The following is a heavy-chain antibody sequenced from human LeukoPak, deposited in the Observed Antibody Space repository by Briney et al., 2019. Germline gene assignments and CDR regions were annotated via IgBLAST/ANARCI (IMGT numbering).Heavy chain of an antibody. D-gene: IGHD4-23*01. CDR1: GGSASSGISY. Sequence: SETLSLTCSVSGGSASSGISYWSWIRQPPGEGLEWIAYISDSGGSDYNPSLRGRVTISLDTSKNQFSLRLTSVTAADTAVYYCARALRLWGGNSGIAFDIWGQGTMVTVSS. CDR3: ARALRLWGGNSGIAFDI. J-gene: IGHJ3*02. V-gene: IGHV4-61*01. CDR2: ISDSGGS.